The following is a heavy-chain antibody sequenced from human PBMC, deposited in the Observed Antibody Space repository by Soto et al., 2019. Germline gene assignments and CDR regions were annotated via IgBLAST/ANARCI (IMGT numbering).Heavy chain of an antibody. J-gene: IGHJ4*02. D-gene: IGHD5-12*01. CDR1: GYAFEDYA. CDR2: ISWDGEST. V-gene: IGHV3-43D*04. CDR3: AKVGQLDITTGHAYFDH. Sequence: GGSLRLSCATSGYAFEDYAMHWVRQVPGKGLEWVSLISWDGESTYYADPVKGRFTVSRDNSEKSLYLQMNSVRVDDTALYYCAKVGQLDITTGHAYFDHWGQGTLVTVSS.